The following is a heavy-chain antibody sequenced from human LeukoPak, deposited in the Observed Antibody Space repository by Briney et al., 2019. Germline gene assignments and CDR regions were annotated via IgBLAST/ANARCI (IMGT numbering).Heavy chain of an antibody. D-gene: IGHD3-3*01. Sequence: GGSLRLSCAASGFTFSSYSMNWVRQAPGKGLEWVSYISSSNSYIYYADSVKGRFTISRDNSKNTLYLQMNSLRAEDTAVYYCAREVNHGDWGQGTLVTVSS. CDR2: ISSSNSYI. V-gene: IGHV3-21*04. CDR3: AREVNHGD. CDR1: GFTFSSYS. J-gene: IGHJ4*02.